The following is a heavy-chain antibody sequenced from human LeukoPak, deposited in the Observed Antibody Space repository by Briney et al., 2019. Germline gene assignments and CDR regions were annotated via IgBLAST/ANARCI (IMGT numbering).Heavy chain of an antibody. V-gene: IGHV3-30-3*01. CDR1: GFTFSSYA. D-gene: IGHD3-22*01. Sequence: PGGSLRLSCAASGFTFSSYAMHWVRQAPGKGLEWVAVISYDGSNKYYADSVKGRFTISRDNSKNTLYLQMNSLRAEDTAVYYCARSGSSGYYPFFDYWGQGTLVTVSS. CDR2: ISYDGSNK. CDR3: ARSGSSGYYPFFDY. J-gene: IGHJ4*02.